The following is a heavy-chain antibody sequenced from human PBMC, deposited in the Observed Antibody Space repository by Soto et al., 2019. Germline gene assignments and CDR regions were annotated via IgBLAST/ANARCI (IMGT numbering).Heavy chain of an antibody. Sequence: GGSLRLSCAASGFTFSNFAMSWVRQAPGKGLEWVSTIIVSGSTTYYADSVKGRFTISRDNSKNTLYLRMNSLRAADTAVFYCAKGLPTTFGTTFDYWGQGTLVTVSS. V-gene: IGHV3-23*01. CDR2: IIVSGSTT. CDR3: AKGLPTTFGTTFDY. D-gene: IGHD3-16*01. J-gene: IGHJ4*02. CDR1: GFTFSNFA.